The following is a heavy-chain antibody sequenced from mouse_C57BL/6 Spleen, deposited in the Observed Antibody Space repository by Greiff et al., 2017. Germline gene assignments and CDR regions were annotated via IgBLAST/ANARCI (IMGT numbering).Heavy chain of an antibody. D-gene: IGHD1-1*01. J-gene: IGHJ2*01. CDR2: INPGSGGT. V-gene: IGHV1-54*01. Sequence: VQLQQSGAELVRPGTSVKVSCKASGYAFTNYLIEWVKQRPGQGLEWIGVINPGSGGTNYNEKFKGKATLTADKSSSTAYMQLSSLTSEDSAVYFCARLDGSSYVGDYWGQGTTLTVSS. CDR3: ARLDGSSYVGDY. CDR1: GYAFTNYL.